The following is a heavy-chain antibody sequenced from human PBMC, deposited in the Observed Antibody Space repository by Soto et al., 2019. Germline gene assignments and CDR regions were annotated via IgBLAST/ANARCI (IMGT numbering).Heavy chain of an antibody. CDR3: ARGSRYNWSGSQSYYFDN. D-gene: IGHD1-20*01. V-gene: IGHV4-59*01. CDR1: GGSISSYY. J-gene: IGHJ4*02. Sequence: SETLSLTCTVSGGSISSYYWTWIRQSPGKGLEWIGYIYYTGSTDYNASLKSRVTISVDTSKNQFSLKLTSVTAADTAVYHCARGSRYNWSGSQSYYFDNWGQGTLVTVSS. CDR2: IYYTGST.